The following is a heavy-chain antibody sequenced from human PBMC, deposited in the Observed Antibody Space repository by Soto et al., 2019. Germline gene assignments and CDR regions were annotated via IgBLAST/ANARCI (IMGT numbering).Heavy chain of an antibody. CDR2: IKQDGSEK. Sequence: GGSLRLSCAASGFTFSSFWMTWVRQAPGKGLEWVANIKQDGSEKYYVDSVKGRFTISRDNARNSLYLQMNSLRAEDTAMYYCARDQLGGADYWGQGTLVTVSS. D-gene: IGHD3-16*01. V-gene: IGHV3-7*01. J-gene: IGHJ4*02. CDR1: GFTFSSFW. CDR3: ARDQLGGADY.